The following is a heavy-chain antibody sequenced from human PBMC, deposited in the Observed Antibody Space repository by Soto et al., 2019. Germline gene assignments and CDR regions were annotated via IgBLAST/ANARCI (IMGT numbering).Heavy chain of an antibody. J-gene: IGHJ4*02. CDR2: INHSGST. CDR1: GGSLSGYY. CDR3: ARGRGCSGGSCYAHADHF. Sequence: SETLSLTCAVNGGSLSGYYWSWIRQPPGKGLEWIGEINHSGSTSYNPSLKSRVTISVDTSKNQFSLKLSSVTAADTGVYYCARGRGCSGGSCYAHADHFWCQGTLVTVAS. V-gene: IGHV4-34*01. D-gene: IGHD2-15*01.